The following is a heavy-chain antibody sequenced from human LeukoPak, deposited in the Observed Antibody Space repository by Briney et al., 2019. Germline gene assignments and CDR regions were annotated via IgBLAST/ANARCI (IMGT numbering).Heavy chain of an antibody. CDR2: IKRDGSEK. CDR3: ALYDLWSGYSFQH. J-gene: IGHJ1*01. D-gene: IGHD3-3*01. CDR1: GFTFSNYW. Sequence: GGSLRLSCAASGFTFSNYWMSWIRQAPGKGLEWVANIKRDGSEKNYVDSVTGRFTISRDNAKNSLYLQLNSLRAEDTAIYYCALYDLWSGYSFQHWGQGTLVTVSS. V-gene: IGHV3-7*01.